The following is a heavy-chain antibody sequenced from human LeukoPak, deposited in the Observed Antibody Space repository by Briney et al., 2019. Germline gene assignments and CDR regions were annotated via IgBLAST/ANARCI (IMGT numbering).Heavy chain of an antibody. V-gene: IGHV1-46*01. D-gene: IGHD3-10*01. CDR1: GYTFTSYG. CDR2: INPSGGST. J-gene: IGHJ4*02. Sequence: ASVKVSCKASGYTFTSYGISWVRQAPGQGLEWMGIINPSGGSTDYAQKFQGRVTMTRDMSTSTVYMELSSLRSEDTAVYYCARPSFREGRPYYFDYWGQGTLVTVSS. CDR3: ARPSFREGRPYYFDY.